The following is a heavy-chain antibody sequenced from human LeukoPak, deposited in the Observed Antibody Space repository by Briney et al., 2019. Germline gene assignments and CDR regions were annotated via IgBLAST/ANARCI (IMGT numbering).Heavy chain of an antibody. Sequence: ASVKVSCKASGYTFTSYYLYWVRQAPGQGLEWMGIINPSGGSTNYAQKFQGRVTMTRDTSTSTVYMELSSLRSEDTAVYYCATVPVLRYFDWLNWGQGTLVTVSS. J-gene: IGHJ4*02. CDR3: ATVPVLRYFDWLN. V-gene: IGHV1-46*01. D-gene: IGHD3-9*01. CDR1: GYTFTSYY. CDR2: INPSGGST.